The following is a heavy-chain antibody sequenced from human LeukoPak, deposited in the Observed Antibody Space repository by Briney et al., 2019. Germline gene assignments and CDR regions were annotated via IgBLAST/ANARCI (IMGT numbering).Heavy chain of an antibody. CDR2: IYYRGST. J-gene: IGHJ5*02. Sequence: SQTLSLTCTVSGRSISSGDYYWSGIRQPPGKGLEWIGYIYYRGSTYYNPSLKSRVTISVDTSKNQFSLKLSSVTAADTAVYYCARGSSDFWSGYPLDWFDPWGQGTLVTVSS. CDR1: GRSISSGDYY. CDR3: ARGSSDFWSGYPLDWFDP. D-gene: IGHD3-3*01. V-gene: IGHV4-30-4*01.